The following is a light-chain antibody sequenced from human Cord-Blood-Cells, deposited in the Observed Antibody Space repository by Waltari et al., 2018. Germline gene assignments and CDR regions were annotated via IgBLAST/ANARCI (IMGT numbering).Light chain of an antibody. CDR2: EGS. V-gene: IGLV2-23*01. CDR3: CSYAGSSTYV. J-gene: IGLJ1*01. CDR1: SSDVGSYNL. Sequence: QSALTQPASVSGPPGQSLTISCTGTSSDVGSYNLVSWYHQHPGKAPKLMIYEGSKRPSGVSNRFSGSKSGNTASLTISGLQSEDEADYYCCSYAGSSTYVFGTGTKVTVL.